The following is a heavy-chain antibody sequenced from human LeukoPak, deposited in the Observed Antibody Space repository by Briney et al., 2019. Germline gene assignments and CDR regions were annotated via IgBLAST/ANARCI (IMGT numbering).Heavy chain of an antibody. CDR2: INPNSGGT. J-gene: IGHJ6*03. Sequence: ASVKVSCKASGYTFTGYYMHWVRQAPGQGLEWMGWINPNSGGTNYAQKLQGRVTMTTDTSTSTAYMELRSLRSDDTAVYYCARGVRYYYDSSGSAVDYYYYIDVWGKGTTVTISS. CDR1: GYTFTGYY. V-gene: IGHV1-2*02. CDR3: ARGVRYYYDSSGSAVDYYYYIDV. D-gene: IGHD3-22*01.